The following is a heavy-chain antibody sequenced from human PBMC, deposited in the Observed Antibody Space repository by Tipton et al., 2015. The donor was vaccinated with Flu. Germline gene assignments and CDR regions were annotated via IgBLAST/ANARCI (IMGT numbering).Heavy chain of an antibody. J-gene: IGHJ5*01. CDR2: IYSIGST. CDR3: AGRDFSNYVSEPKNRFDF. CDR1: GGPITSGADY. D-gene: IGHD4-11*01. V-gene: IGHV4-30-4*08. Sequence: TLSLTCTVSGGPITSGADYWSWIRQHPGKGLEWIGHIYSIGSTNYNPSLKSRVTISVARSKNQFSLRLTSVTAADTAVYFCAGRDFSNYVSEPKNRFDFWGQGSRVHVSS.